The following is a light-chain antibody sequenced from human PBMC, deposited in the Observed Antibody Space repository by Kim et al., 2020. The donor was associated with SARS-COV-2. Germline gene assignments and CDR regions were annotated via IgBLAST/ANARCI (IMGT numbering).Light chain of an antibody. J-gene: IGLJ2*01. Sequence: VDLGTTVMTTCQGDISRNYSASWYQQKPGPAPLVVIYGNNNRPSGVPDRSSGSSAGNTASLTITGTQADDEADYYCTSRDSNDNVVFGGGTQLTVL. CDR3: TSRDSNDNVV. CDR2: GNN. CDR1: ISRNYS. V-gene: IGLV3-19*01.